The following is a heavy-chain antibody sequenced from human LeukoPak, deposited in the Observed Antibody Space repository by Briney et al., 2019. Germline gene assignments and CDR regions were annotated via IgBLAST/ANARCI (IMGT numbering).Heavy chain of an antibody. CDR1: GGTFSSYA. CDR3: ASGMPGSSSAAFDY. D-gene: IGHD6-13*01. CDR2: IIPIFGTA. Sequence: ASVKVSCKASGGTFSSYAISWVRQAPGQGLEWMGGIIPIFGTANYAQKFQGRVTITADESTSTAYMELSSLRSEDTAVYYCASGMPGSSSAAFDYWGQGTLVTVSS. V-gene: IGHV1-69*13. J-gene: IGHJ4*02.